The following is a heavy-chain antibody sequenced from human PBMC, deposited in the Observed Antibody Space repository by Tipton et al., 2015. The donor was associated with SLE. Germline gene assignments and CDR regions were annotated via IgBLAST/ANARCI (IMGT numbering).Heavy chain of an antibody. CDR3: ARISVDTTMAQRVDYGMDV. Sequence: TLSLTCTVSGSSISSHYWSWIRQPPGKGLKWIGSIFYTGSTTYNPSLKSRLTMSVDTPKNQFSLKLTSVTAADTAVYYCARISVDTTMAQRVDYGMDVWGQGATVTVSS. D-gene: IGHD5-18*01. J-gene: IGHJ6*02. CDR2: IFYTGST. CDR1: GSSISSHY. V-gene: IGHV4-59*11.